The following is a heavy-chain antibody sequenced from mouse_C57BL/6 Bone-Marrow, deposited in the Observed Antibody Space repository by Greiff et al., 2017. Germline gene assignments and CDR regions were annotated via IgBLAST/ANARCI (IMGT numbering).Heavy chain of an antibody. V-gene: IGHV1-69*01. CDR2: IDPSDSYT. CDR3: AISGDYDLYAMDY. D-gene: IGHD2-4*01. CDR1: GYTFTSYW. Sequence: QVQLQQPGAELVMPGASVKLSCKASGYTFTSYWMHWVKQRPGQGLEWIGEIDPSDSYTNYNQKFKGKSTLTVDKSSSTAYMQLSSLTSEDSAVYYCAISGDYDLYAMDYWGQGTSVTVSS. J-gene: IGHJ4*01.